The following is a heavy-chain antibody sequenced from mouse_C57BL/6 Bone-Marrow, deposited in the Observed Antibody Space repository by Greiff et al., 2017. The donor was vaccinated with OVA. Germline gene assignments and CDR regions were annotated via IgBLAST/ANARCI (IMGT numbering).Heavy chain of an antibody. CDR3: ARKIDYGSWFAY. CDR1: GYTFTSYW. CDR2: IHPNSGST. J-gene: IGHJ3*01. V-gene: IGHV1-64*01. D-gene: IGHD1-2*01. Sequence: VQLQQPGAELVKPGASVKLSCKASGYTFTSYWMHWVKQRPGQGLEWIGMIHPNSGSTNYNEKFKSKATLTVDKSSSTAYMQLSSLTSEDSAVYYCARKIDYGSWFAYWGQGTLVTVSA.